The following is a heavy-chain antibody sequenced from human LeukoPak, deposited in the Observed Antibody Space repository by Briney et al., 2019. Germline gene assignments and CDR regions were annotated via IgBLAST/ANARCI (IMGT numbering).Heavy chain of an antibody. V-gene: IGHV3-9*01. CDR2: ISWNSGSI. Sequence: PGGSLRLSCAASGFTFDDYAMHWARQAPGKGLEWVSGISWNSGSIGYADSVKGRFTISRDNAKNSLYLQMNSLRAEDTALYYCARGYCSSTSCLTNDYWGQGTLVTVSS. D-gene: IGHD2-2*01. J-gene: IGHJ4*02. CDR3: ARGYCSSTSCLTNDY. CDR1: GFTFDDYA.